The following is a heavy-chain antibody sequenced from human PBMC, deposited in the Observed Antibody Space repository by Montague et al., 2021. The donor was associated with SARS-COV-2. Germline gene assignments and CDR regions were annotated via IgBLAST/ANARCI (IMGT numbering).Heavy chain of an antibody. Sequence: SETLSLTCAVYGGSFGDNYWSWIRKPPRKGLEWIGEINHRGTSNCNPSLKSRVSISVDTSKNQFSLYLGSVTAADTAVYYCARGRQHFNMIVVVMTGGEYYFDXWGQGTLVTVSS. CDR2: INHRGTS. J-gene: IGHJ4*02. CDR1: GGSFGDNY. CDR3: ARGRQHFNMIVVVMTGGEYYFDX. D-gene: IGHD3-22*01. V-gene: IGHV4-34*01.